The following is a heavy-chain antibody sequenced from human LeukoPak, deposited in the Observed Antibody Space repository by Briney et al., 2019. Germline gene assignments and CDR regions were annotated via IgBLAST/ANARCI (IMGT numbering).Heavy chain of an antibody. Sequence: ASVKVSCKASGYTFTGYYMHWVRQAPGQGLGWMGIINPSGGSTSYAQKFQGRVTMTRDTSISTAYMELSRLRSDDTAVYYCARVGSGWYAEYFQHWGQGTLVTVSS. CDR3: ARVGSGWYAEYFQH. CDR1: GYTFTGYY. V-gene: IGHV1-2*02. D-gene: IGHD6-19*01. CDR2: INPSGGST. J-gene: IGHJ1*01.